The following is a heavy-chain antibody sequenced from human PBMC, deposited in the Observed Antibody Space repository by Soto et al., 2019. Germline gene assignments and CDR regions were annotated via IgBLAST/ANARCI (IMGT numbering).Heavy chain of an antibody. D-gene: IGHD6-13*01. Sequence: SETLSLTCTVSGGSISSYYWSWIRQPPGKGLEWIGYIYYSGSTNYNPSLKSRVTISVDTSKNQFSLKLSSVTAADTAVYYCARSGAAAAWFDPWGQGNQVTVSS. CDR3: ARSGAAAAWFDP. CDR1: GGSISSYY. J-gene: IGHJ5*02. V-gene: IGHV4-59*01. CDR2: IYYSGST.